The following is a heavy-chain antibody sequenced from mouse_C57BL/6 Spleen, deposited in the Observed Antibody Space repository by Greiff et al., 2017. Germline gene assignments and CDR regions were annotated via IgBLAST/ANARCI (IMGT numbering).Heavy chain of an antibody. CDR2: ISYDGSN. CDR1: GYSITSGYY. D-gene: IGHD1-1*01. V-gene: IGHV3-6*01. Sequence: EVKLQESGPGLVKPSQSLSLTCSVTGYSITSGYYWNWIRQFPGNKLEWMGYISYDGSNNYNPSLKNRISITRDPSKNQFFLKLNSVTTEDTATYYCARVAGSSYGFDYWGQGTTLTVSS. CDR3: ARVAGSSYGFDY. J-gene: IGHJ2*01.